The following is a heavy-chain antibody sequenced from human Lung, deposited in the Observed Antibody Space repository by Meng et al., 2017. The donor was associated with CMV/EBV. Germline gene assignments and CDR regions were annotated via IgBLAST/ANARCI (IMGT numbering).Heavy chain of an antibody. CDR3: VRANLGSADY. V-gene: IGHV1-2*06. D-gene: IGHD7-27*01. CDR1: GYTFTGYY. Sequence: QVQLAQYGAEVKKPGASVKVSCKASGYTFTGYYMHWLRQAPGQGLEWVGRITPSSGGTTYAQKFQGRVTMTRDTSISTAYMELSSLRSDDAAIYYCVRANLGSADYWGQGTLVTVSS. CDR2: ITPSSGGT. J-gene: IGHJ4*02.